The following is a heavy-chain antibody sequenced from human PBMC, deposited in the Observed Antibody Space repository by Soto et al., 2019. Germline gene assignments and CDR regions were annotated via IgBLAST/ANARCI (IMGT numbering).Heavy chain of an antibody. CDR3: ARGETGTTLTFYYYYYGMDV. CDR1: GGTFSSYA. D-gene: IGHD1-7*01. CDR2: IIPIFGTA. J-gene: IGHJ6*02. V-gene: IGHV1-69*01. Sequence: QVQLVQSGAEVKKPGSSVKVSCKASGGTFSSYAISWVRQAPGQGLEWMGGIIPIFGTANYAQKFQGRGTITADESTSTAYMELSSLRSGDTAVYYCARGETGTTLTFYYYYYGMDVWGQGTTVTVSS.